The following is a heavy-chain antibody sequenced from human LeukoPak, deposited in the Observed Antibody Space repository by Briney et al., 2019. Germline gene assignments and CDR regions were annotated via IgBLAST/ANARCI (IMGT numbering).Heavy chain of an antibody. CDR3: ARGGGLDV. V-gene: IGHV3-7*03. Sequence: GGSLRLSCAASGFAFSSXXMNWARQAPGKGLEWVASINHNGNVNYYVDSVKGRFTISRDNAKNSLYLQMSNLRAEDTAVYFCARGGGLDVWGQGATVTVSS. CDR1: GFAFSSXX. CDR2: INHNGNVN. J-gene: IGHJ6*02. D-gene: IGHD3-16*01.